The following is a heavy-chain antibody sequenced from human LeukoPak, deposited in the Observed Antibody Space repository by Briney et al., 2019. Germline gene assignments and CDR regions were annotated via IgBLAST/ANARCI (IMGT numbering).Heavy chain of an antibody. J-gene: IGHJ4*02. CDR3: ARDKSEDGDFTFGDY. CDR1: GFTVSSNY. Sequence: GGSLRLSCAASGFTVSSNYMTWVRQAPGKGLEWVSHIYSGGSTYYADSVKGRFTISRDNSKNTLYLQMNSLRAEDTAVYYCARDKSEDGDFTFGDYWGQGTLVTVSS. CDR2: IYSGGST. D-gene: IGHD3-16*01. V-gene: IGHV3-53*01.